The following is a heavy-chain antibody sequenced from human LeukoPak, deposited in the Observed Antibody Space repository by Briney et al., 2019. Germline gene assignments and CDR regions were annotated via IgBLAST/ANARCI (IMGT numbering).Heavy chain of an antibody. V-gene: IGHV3-23*01. CDR3: AKEARDILTHYYWGSQFDY. D-gene: IGHD3-9*01. Sequence: GGSLRLSCVGSGFTFGIYAMNWVRQAPGKGLEWVAAISGRGGDTFYADSVKGRFTFSRDNSKNTMFLQMNSLRAEDTALYYCAKEARDILTHYYWGSQFDYWGQGTLVIVSS. J-gene: IGHJ4*02. CDR2: ISGRGGDT. CDR1: GFTFGIYA.